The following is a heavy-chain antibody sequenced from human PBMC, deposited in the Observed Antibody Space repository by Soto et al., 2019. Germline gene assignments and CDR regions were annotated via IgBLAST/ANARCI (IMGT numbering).Heavy chain of an antibody. D-gene: IGHD3-3*01. Sequence: EVQLVESGGGLVQPGGSLRLSCAASGFTFSSYWMSWVGRAPGKGLEWVVSIKHDAGETYYLDSVKGRFTVSRDNAKNSLYLQMDSLRVEDTAMYYCARDVVKRSYYDFWSGSLFWGQGSLVTVSS. V-gene: IGHV3-7*01. CDR1: GFTFSSYW. J-gene: IGHJ4*02. CDR2: IKHDAGET. CDR3: ARDVVKRSYYDFWSGSLF.